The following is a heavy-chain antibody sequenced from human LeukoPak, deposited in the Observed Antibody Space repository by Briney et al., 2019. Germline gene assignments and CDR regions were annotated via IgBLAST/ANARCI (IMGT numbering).Heavy chain of an antibody. CDR1: GVSFSGYY. V-gene: IGHV4-34*01. D-gene: IGHD3-3*01. CDR2: INHSGST. CDR3: ARRRITIFGVVIRNWFDP. J-gene: IGHJ5*02. Sequence: PSETLSLTCAVYGVSFSGYYWSWIRQPPGKGLEWIGEINHSGSTNYNPSLKGRVTISVGTSKTQFSLKLSSVTAADTAVYYCARRRITIFGVVIRNWFDPWGQGTLVTVSS.